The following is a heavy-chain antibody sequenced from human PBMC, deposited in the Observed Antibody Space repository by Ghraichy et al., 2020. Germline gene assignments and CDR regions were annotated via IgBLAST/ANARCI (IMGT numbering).Heavy chain of an antibody. CDR3: ARDLERHSSWYGYYYYGMDV. CDR2: IKQDGSEK. D-gene: IGHD6-13*01. Sequence: GGSLRLSCAASGFTFSSYWMSWVRQAPGKGLEWVANIKQDGSEKYYVDSVKGRFTISRDNAKNSLYLQMNSLRAEDTAVYYCARDLERHSSWYGYYYYGMDVWGQGTTVTVSS. V-gene: IGHV3-7*01. CDR1: GFTFSSYW. J-gene: IGHJ6*02.